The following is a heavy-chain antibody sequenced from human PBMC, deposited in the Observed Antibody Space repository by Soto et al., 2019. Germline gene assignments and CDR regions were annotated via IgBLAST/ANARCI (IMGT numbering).Heavy chain of an antibody. D-gene: IGHD1-26*01. Sequence: QVHLVESGGGVVQPGRSLRLSCSVSGFTFRSHSMHWVRQAPGKGLEWLAVISFDGSNKYYADSVKGRFTVSRDNSKNTLYLDMNSLRDEDTALYYCARCGFEWELRSFDYWGQGTLVTVSS. V-gene: IGHV3-30*04. CDR3: ARCGFEWELRSFDY. CDR2: ISFDGSNK. CDR1: GFTFRSHS. J-gene: IGHJ4*02.